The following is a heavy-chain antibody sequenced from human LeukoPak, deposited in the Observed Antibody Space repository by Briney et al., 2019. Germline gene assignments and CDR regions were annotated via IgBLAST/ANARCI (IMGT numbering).Heavy chain of an antibody. J-gene: IGHJ5*02. CDR3: IRDFRSADL. CDR1: GFTFSSYA. CDR2: ISYDGSNK. Sequence: GGSLRLSCAASGFTFSSYAMHWVRQAPGKGLEWVAVISYDGSNKYCADSVKGRFTISRDNAKNTVYLEMNSLSVEDTATYYCIRDFRSADLWGQGTLVTVTS. V-gene: IGHV3-30-3*01.